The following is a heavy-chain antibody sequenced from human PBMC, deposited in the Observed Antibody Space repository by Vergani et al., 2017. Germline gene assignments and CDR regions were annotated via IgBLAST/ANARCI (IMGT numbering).Heavy chain of an antibody. CDR2: IKFDGSEI. Sequence: EVQLVESGGGLVQTGGSLRLSCAASGFTFSSYWMSWVRQAPGKGLEWVANIKFDGSEIYYVDSVKGRFTISRENAKNSLYLQMNSLRAEDTAVYYCAKYQLPPSGVFGVWGQGTLVTVSS. V-gene: IGHV3-7*01. CDR3: AKYQLPPSGVFGV. CDR1: GFTFSSYW. J-gene: IGHJ4*02. D-gene: IGHD2-2*01.